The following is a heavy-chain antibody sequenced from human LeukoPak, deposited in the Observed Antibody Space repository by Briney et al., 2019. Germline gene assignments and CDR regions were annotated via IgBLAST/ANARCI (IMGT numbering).Heavy chain of an antibody. J-gene: IGHJ3*01. V-gene: IGHV5-51*01. CDR1: GYSFTSYC. CDR3: GMSGDRVPLQDDVFDV. Sequence: KHGESLEISCKVSGYSFTSYCIGWVRQMPGKGLEWMGIIYPGDSGPTYSPSFQGQVTISVDKSINTAYLQWSSLQASDTAMYYCGMSGDRVPLQDDVFDVWGQGTMVTVST. CDR2: IYPGDSGP. D-gene: IGHD1-26*01.